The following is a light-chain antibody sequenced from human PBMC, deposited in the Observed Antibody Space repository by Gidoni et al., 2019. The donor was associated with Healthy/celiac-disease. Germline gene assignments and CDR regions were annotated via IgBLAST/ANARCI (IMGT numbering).Light chain of an antibody. CDR1: QSISSW. J-gene: IGKJ2*01. Sequence: DIQMTQSPSTLSASVGDRVTITCRASQSISSWLAWYQQKPGKAPKLLIYKASSLDSGVPSRFSGSGSGTEFTLTISSLQPDDFATYSCQQYNSYSPYTFGQGTKLEIK. CDR3: QQYNSYSPYT. V-gene: IGKV1-5*03. CDR2: KAS.